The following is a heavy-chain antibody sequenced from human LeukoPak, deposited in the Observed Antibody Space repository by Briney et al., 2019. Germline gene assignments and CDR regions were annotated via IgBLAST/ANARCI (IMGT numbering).Heavy chain of an antibody. J-gene: IGHJ4*02. D-gene: IGHD3-10*01. CDR1: GGSISSYY. V-gene: IGHV4-59*08. CDR3: ARRVDYGSGSYFLDY. Sequence: SETLSLTCTVSGGSISSYYWSWIRQPPGKGLEWIGYIYYSGSTNYNLSLKSRVTISVDTSKNQFSLKLSSVTAADTAVYYCARRVDYGSGSYFLDYWGQGTLVTVSS. CDR2: IYYSGST.